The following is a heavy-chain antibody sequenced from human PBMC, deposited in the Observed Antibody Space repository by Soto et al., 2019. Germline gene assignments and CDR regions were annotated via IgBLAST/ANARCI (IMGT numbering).Heavy chain of an antibody. V-gene: IGHV5-51*01. CDR3: ARSVVVGATSDAFDI. D-gene: IGHD1-26*01. CDR2: IYPGDSDT. J-gene: IGHJ3*02. Sequence: EVQLVQSGSEVKKPGESLKISCKGSGYSFTSYWIGWVRQMPGKGLEWMGIIYPGDSDTRYSPPFQGQVTISADKSISTACLQWSSLKASATAMYYCARSVVVGATSDAFDIWGQGTMVTVSS. CDR1: GYSFTSYW.